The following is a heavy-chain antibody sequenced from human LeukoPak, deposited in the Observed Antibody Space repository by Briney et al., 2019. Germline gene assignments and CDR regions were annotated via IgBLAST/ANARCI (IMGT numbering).Heavy chain of an antibody. CDR2: ISGSGGST. J-gene: IGHJ4*02. CDR1: GFTFSSYA. Sequence: PGGSLRLSCAASGFTFSSYAMSWVRQAPGKGLEWVSAISGSGGSTYYADSVKGRFTISRDNSKNTLYLQMNSLRAEDTAVYHCAKDPGGYCSSTSCYTGDYWGQGTLVTVSS. D-gene: IGHD2-2*02. V-gene: IGHV3-23*01. CDR3: AKDPGGYCSSTSCYTGDY.